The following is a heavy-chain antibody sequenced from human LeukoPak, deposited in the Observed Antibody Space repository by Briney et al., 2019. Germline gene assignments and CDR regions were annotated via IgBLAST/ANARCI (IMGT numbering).Heavy chain of an antibody. CDR2: INHSGST. Sequence: SETLSLTCAVYGWSFSGYYWSWIRQPPGKGLEWIGAINHSGSTNYNPSLKSRVTISVDTSKNQFSLKLSSVTAADTAVYYCASGRAAAGVSGADYWGQGTLVTVSS. CDR3: ASGRAAAGVSGADY. V-gene: IGHV4-34*01. CDR1: GWSFSGYY. D-gene: IGHD6-13*01. J-gene: IGHJ4*02.